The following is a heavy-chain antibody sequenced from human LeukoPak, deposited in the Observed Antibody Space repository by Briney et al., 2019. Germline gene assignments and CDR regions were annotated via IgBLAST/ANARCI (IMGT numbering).Heavy chain of an antibody. D-gene: IGHD3-3*01. CDR3: AKSLLYDFWSGYSFDY. CDR1: GFTFSSYA. J-gene: IGHJ4*02. Sequence: PGGSLRLSCAASGFTFSSYAMSWVRQAPGKGLEWVSAISGSGGSTYYADSVKGRFTISRDNSKNTLYLQMNSLRAEDTAVYYCAKSLLYDFWSGYSFDYWGQGTLVTVSS. CDR2: ISGSGGST. V-gene: IGHV3-23*01.